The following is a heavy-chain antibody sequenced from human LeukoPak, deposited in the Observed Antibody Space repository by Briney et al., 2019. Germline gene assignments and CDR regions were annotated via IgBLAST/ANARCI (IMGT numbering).Heavy chain of an antibody. Sequence: SETLSLTCTVSGGSISSSSYYWGWIRQPPGKGLEWIGSIYYSGSTYYNPSLNSRVTISVDTSKNQFSLKLSSVTAADTAVYYCARNYAPLAAFDIWGQGTMVTVSS. CDR2: IYYSGST. J-gene: IGHJ3*02. V-gene: IGHV4-39*07. D-gene: IGHD1-7*01. CDR1: GGSISSSSYY. CDR3: ARNYAPLAAFDI.